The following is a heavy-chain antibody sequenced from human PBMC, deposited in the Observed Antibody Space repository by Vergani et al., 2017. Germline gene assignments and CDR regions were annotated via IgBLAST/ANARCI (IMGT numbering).Heavy chain of an antibody. V-gene: IGHV1-2*02. CDR2: INPNSGGT. CDR1: GYTFTGYY. CDR3: AREGFYDYVWESYRLRGGYYFDY. J-gene: IGHJ4*02. Sequence: QVQLVQSGAEVKKPGASVKVSCKASGYTFTGYYMHWVRQAPGQGLEWMGWINPNSGGTNYAQKFQGRVTITRDTSASTAYMELSSLRSEDTAVYYCAREGFYDYVWESYRLRGGYYFDYWGQGTLVTVSS. D-gene: IGHD3-16*02.